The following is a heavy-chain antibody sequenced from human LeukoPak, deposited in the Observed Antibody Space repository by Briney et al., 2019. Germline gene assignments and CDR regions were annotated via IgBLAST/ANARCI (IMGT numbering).Heavy chain of an antibody. D-gene: IGHD6-13*01. V-gene: IGHV3-7*03. CDR3: AKRGVIEAAGYYFDY. J-gene: IGHJ4*02. CDR2: IKKDGSEK. CDR1: GFTFSSYW. Sequence: GGSLRLSCAASGFTFSSYWMSWVRQAPGKGLEWVANIKKDGSEKYYVDSVKGRFTISRDNAKNSLYLQMNSLRAEDTALYYCAKRGVIEAAGYYFDYWGQGTLVTVSS.